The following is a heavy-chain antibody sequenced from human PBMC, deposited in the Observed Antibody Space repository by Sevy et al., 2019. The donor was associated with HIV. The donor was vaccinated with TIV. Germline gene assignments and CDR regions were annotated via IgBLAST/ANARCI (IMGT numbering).Heavy chain of an antibody. D-gene: IGHD5-18*01. Sequence: GGSLRLSCAASGFTFSDSYMSWFRQAPGKGLEWVSYISSGGTIIYYADSVKGRFTMSRDNAKNSLYLQMNSLRAEDTAVYYCARARYNYGSFYFDYWGQGTLVTVSS. CDR2: ISSGGTII. CDR3: ARARYNYGSFYFDY. V-gene: IGHV3-11*01. CDR1: GFTFSDSY. J-gene: IGHJ4*02.